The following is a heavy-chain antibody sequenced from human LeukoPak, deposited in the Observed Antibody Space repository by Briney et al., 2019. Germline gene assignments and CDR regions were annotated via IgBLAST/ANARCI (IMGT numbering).Heavy chain of an antibody. CDR3: ARELRSSSWYGYDY. Sequence: PGGSLRPSCAASGFTFSSYWMSWVRQAPGKGLEWVANIKQDGSDKYYVDSVKGRFTISRDNAKNSLYLQMNSLRAEDTAVYYCARELRSSSWYGYDYWGQGTLVTVSS. V-gene: IGHV3-7*01. J-gene: IGHJ4*02. D-gene: IGHD6-13*01. CDR1: GFTFSSYW. CDR2: IKQDGSDK.